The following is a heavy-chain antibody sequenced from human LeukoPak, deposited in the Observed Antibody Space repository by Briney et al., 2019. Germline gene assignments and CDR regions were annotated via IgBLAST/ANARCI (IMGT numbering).Heavy chain of an antibody. CDR1: GFTFSSYA. V-gene: IGHV3-66*01. J-gene: IGHJ4*02. CDR2: IYSGGST. Sequence: PGGSLRLSCAASGFTFSSYAMIWVRQARGKGLEGVSVIYSGGSTYYADSVKGRFTISRDNSKNTLYLQMNSLRAEDTAVYYCARFGYDSSGYAHDYWGQGTLVTVSS. D-gene: IGHD3-22*01. CDR3: ARFGYDSSGYAHDY.